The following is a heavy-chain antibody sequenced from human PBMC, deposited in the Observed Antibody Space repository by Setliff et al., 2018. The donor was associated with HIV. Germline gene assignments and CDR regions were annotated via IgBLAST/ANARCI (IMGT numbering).Heavy chain of an antibody. D-gene: IGHD3-3*01. CDR3: ARDSSPHDFWSGYLDV. CDR2: INHSGST. CDR1: GGSFSGYY. V-gene: IGHV4-34*01. Sequence: SETLSLTCAVYGGSFSGYYWSWIRQPPGKGLEWIGEINHSGSTNYNPSLKSRVTISVDTSKNQFSLKLSSVTAADTAVYYFARDSSPHDFWSGYLDVWGKGTTVTVSS. J-gene: IGHJ6*04.